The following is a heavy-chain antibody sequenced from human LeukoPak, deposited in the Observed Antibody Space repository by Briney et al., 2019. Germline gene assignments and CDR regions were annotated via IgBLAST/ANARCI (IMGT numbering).Heavy chain of an antibody. D-gene: IGHD5-18*01. V-gene: IGHV3-23*01. CDR2: LSDGGHSS. Sequence: GGSLRLPCAASGFTFSSYAMNWVRQAPGKGLEWVSSLSDGGHSSFYADSVKGRFTIYRDDSQNILYLQMNNLSGDDTALYYCAFSPLGFNYGYAYWGQGTLVTVSS. CDR3: AFSPLGFNYGYAY. J-gene: IGHJ4*02. CDR1: GFTFSSYA.